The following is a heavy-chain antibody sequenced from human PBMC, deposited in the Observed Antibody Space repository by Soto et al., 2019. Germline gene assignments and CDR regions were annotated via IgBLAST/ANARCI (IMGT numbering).Heavy chain of an antibody. CDR1: GDSISSYY. CDR3: ARYSSNWFQTEGMDV. J-gene: IGHJ6*02. CDR2: IDASGNS. Sequence: ASETLSLTCTVSGDSISSYYWNWIRQPAGKGLEWIGRIDASGNSNYNPSLKSRVTMSVDTSKKQFSLKVTSVTAADTAVYYCARYSSNWFQTEGMDVWGQGTTVIVSS. V-gene: IGHV4-4*07. D-gene: IGHD6-13*01.